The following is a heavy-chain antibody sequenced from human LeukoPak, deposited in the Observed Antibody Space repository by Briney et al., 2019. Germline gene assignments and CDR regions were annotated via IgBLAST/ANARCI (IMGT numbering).Heavy chain of an antibody. V-gene: IGHV4-4*07. CDR1: GGSISSHY. Sequence: SETLSLTYTVSGGSISSHYWSWIRQPAGKGLEWIGRIYASGSTNYNPSLKSRVTMSVDTSKSQFSLKLISVTAADTAVYYCARDPRGIVGANHNWFDPWGQGTLVTVSS. CDR2: IYASGST. J-gene: IGHJ5*02. CDR3: ARDPRGIVGANHNWFDP. D-gene: IGHD1-26*01.